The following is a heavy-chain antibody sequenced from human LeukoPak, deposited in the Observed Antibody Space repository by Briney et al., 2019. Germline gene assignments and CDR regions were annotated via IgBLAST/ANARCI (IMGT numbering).Heavy chain of an antibody. CDR1: GGSFSGYY. CDR3: ARGRALRFLEWFTSDY. Sequence: SETLSLTCAVYGGSFSGYYWSWIRQPPGKGLEWIGEINHSGSTNYNPSLKSRVTISVDTPKNQFSLKLSSVTAADTAVYYCARGRALRFLEWFTSDYWGQGTLVTVSS. J-gene: IGHJ4*02. CDR2: INHSGST. V-gene: IGHV4-34*01. D-gene: IGHD3-3*01.